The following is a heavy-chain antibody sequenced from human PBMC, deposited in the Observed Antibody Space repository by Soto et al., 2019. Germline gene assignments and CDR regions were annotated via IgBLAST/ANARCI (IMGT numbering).Heavy chain of an antibody. V-gene: IGHV2-5*02. CDR2: IYWDDDK. CDR1: GLSLRTSGVG. D-gene: IGHD1-7*01. J-gene: IGHJ3*02. Sequence: QITLKESGPTLVKPTETLTLTCTFSGLSLRTSGVGVGWVRQSPGKALEWLALIYWDDDKRYRPSLKTRLTITKDTSKNQVVLTMTNMDPVDTATYYCVHPTEPGTIVFDIWGQGAVVTVS. CDR3: VHPTEPGTIVFDI.